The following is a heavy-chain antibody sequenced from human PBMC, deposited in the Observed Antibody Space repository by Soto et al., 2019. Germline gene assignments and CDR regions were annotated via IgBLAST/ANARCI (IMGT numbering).Heavy chain of an antibody. V-gene: IGHV3-33*01. Sequence: GGSLRLSCAASGFTFSSYGMHWVRQAPGKGLEWVAVIWYDGSNKYYADSVKGRFTISRDNSKNTLYLQMNSLRAEDTAVYYCARDQTDIVVVPAAINSYYYGMDVWGQGTTVTVSS. J-gene: IGHJ6*02. CDR1: GFTFSSYG. CDR2: IWYDGSNK. D-gene: IGHD2-2*02. CDR3: ARDQTDIVVVPAAINSYYYGMDV.